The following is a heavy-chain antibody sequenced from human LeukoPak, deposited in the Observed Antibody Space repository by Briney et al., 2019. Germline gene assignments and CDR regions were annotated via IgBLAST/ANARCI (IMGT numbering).Heavy chain of an antibody. J-gene: IGHJ5*02. Sequence: SSETLSLTCAVYGGSFSSYYWSWIRQPPGKGLEWIGYIFYSGSTNYNPSLKSRVTISVDTSKNQFSLKLSSVTAADTAVYYCARVFSYPLRAPFDPWGQGTLVTVSS. CDR2: IFYSGST. V-gene: IGHV4-59*01. CDR3: ARVFSYPLRAPFDP. CDR1: GGSFSSYY. D-gene: IGHD3-3*01.